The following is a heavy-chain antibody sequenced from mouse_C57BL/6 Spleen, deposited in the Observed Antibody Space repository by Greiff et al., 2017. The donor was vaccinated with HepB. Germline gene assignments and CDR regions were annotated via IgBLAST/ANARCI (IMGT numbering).Heavy chain of an antibody. D-gene: IGHD4-1*01. CDR3: ARLGDFDY. J-gene: IGHJ2*01. V-gene: IGHV1-82*01. CDR2: IYPGDGDT. CDR1: GYAFSSSW. Sequence: VQLQQSGPELVKPGASVKISCKASGYAFSSSWMNWVKQRPGTGLEWIGRIYPGDGDTNYNGKFKGKATLTADKSSSTAYMQLSSLTSEDSAVYFCARLGDFDYWGQGTTLTVSS.